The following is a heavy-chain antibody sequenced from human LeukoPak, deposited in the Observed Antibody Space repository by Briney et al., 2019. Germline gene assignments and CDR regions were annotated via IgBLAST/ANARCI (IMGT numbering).Heavy chain of an antibody. V-gene: IGHV6-1*01. CDR3: ARDGRDYDILTGRKNWFDP. Sequence: SQTLSLTCAISGDSVSSNSAAWNWIRQSPSRGLGWLGRTYYRSKWYNDYAVSVKSRITINPDTSKNQFSLQLNSVTPEDTAVYYCARDGRDYDILTGRKNWFDPWGQGTLVTVSS. D-gene: IGHD3-9*01. CDR2: TYYRSKWYN. J-gene: IGHJ5*02. CDR1: GDSVSSNSAA.